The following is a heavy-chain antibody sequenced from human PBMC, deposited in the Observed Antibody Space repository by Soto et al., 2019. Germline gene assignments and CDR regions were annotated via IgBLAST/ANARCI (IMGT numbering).Heavy chain of an antibody. CDR2: INSDGSST. CDR1: GFTLSSYW. Sequence: EVQLVASGGGLVQPGGSLRLSCAASGFTLSSYWMHWVRQAPGKGLVWFSRINSDGSSTAYADFVKGRFTISRDNAKNTLYLQMHSLRAEETAVSYCAREEWIDRGMDVWGQGTTVTVSS. CDR3: AREEWIDRGMDV. D-gene: IGHD3-22*01. V-gene: IGHV3-74*03. J-gene: IGHJ6*02.